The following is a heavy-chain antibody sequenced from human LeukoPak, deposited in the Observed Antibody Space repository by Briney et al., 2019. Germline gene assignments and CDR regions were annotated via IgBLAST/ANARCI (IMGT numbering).Heavy chain of an antibody. Sequence: ASVKVSCKASGYTFTSYDINWVRQATGQGLEWMGWMNPNSGNTGYAQKFQGRVTMTRNTSISTAYMELSSLRSEDTAVYYCARGWDYGDYEVYWGQGTLVTVSS. J-gene: IGHJ4*02. CDR2: MNPNSGNT. V-gene: IGHV1-8*01. CDR1: GYTFTSYD. D-gene: IGHD4-17*01. CDR3: ARGWDYGDYEVY.